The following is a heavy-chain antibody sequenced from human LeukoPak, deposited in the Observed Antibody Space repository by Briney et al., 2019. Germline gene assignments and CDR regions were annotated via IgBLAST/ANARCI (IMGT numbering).Heavy chain of an antibody. J-gene: IGHJ5*02. Sequence: SETLSLTCTVSGGSISSSSYYWGWIRQPPGKGLEWIGSIYYSGSTYYNPSLKSRVTISVDTSKNQFSLKLSSVTAADTAVYYCAGALWFGKNWFDPWGQGTLVTVSS. CDR2: IYYSGST. V-gene: IGHV4-39*01. CDR3: AGALWFGKNWFDP. D-gene: IGHD3-10*01. CDR1: GGSISSSSYY.